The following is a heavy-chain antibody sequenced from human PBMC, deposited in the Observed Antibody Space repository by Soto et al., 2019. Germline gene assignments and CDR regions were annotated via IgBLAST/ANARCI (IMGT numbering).Heavy chain of an antibody. CDR2: ISTYTGNT. CDR3: ARVTGSGWYFDY. J-gene: IGHJ4*02. V-gene: IGHV1-18*01. D-gene: IGHD6-19*01. CDR1: GYTLSTYG. Sequence: QVQLVQSGAEVKKPGASVKVSCKASGYTLSTYGIIWVRQAPGQGPEWMGWISTYTGNTNYAQMFQGRVTMTTDTSTSTAYMELRSLRSDDTAVYYCARVTGSGWYFDYWGQGTLVTVSS.